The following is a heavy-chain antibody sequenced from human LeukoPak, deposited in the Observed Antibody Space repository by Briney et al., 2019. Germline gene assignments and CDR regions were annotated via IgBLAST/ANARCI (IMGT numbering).Heavy chain of an antibody. V-gene: IGHV4-59*12. CDR2: IYYSGST. D-gene: IGHD4-23*01. CDR1: GGSISSYY. CDR3: ARTPYGANSCADY. Sequence: PSETLSLTCTVSGGSISSYYWSWIRQPPGKGLEWIGYIYYSGSTNYNPSLKSRVTISIDASKNQFSLKVSSVTAADTAVYFCARTPYGANSCADYWGQGSLVTVSS. J-gene: IGHJ4*02.